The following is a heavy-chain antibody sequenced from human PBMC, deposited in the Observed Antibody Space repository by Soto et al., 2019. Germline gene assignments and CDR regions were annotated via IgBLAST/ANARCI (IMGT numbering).Heavy chain of an antibody. J-gene: IGHJ4*02. CDR3: ASEPRRGIRGNPHVYCDF. D-gene: IGHD3-10*01. CDR1: GDSVSSTSTA. Sequence: SQTLSLTCAISGDSVSSTSTAWNWIRQSPSRGLEWLGRTYFRSTWYYEYALSVKSRITINPDTSKNQFSLQLNSVSPDDTGVYYCASEPRRGIRGNPHVYCDFWGQGALVTVSS. V-gene: IGHV6-1*01. CDR2: TYFRSTWYY.